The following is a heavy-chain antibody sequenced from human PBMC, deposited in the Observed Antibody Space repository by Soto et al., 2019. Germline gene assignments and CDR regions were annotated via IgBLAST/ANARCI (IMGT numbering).Heavy chain of an antibody. CDR2: IRDSGGTT. CDR1: GFTFSNYA. V-gene: IGHV3-23*01. D-gene: IGHD6-13*01. J-gene: IGHJ4*02. CDR3: AKHPEVRSSSPVDY. Sequence: GSLRLSCAASGFTFSNYAMSWVRQAAGQGLEWVSGIRDSGGTTYYADSVKGRFTISRDNSKNTVYLQMSSLRVEDTAVYYCAKHPEVRSSSPVDYWGQGTLVTVSS.